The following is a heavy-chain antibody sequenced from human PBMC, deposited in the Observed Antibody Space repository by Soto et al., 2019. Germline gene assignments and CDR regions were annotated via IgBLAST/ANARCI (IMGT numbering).Heavy chain of an antibody. CDR2: IYYSGTT. J-gene: IGHJ4*02. CDR1: GGSISSDSYY. V-gene: IGHV4-31*03. CDR3: AKGTIHYFHY. Sequence: QVQLQESGPRLVTPSQTLSITCTVSGGSISSDSYYWTCIRQHPGKGLEWIGYIYYSGTTHYNPSLTSRVTISIDMSKNKFSLRLSSVTAADTAVYYCAKGTIHYFHYWGQGTLVPVSA.